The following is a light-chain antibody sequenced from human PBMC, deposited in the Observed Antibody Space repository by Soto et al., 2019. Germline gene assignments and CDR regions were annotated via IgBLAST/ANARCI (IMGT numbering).Light chain of an antibody. V-gene: IGLV2-8*01. Sequence: QTALTQPASVSVSPGQSITISCTGTSSDVGGYNYVSWYQQHPGKAPKLMIYEVVQRPSGVPDRFSGSKSGNTASLTVSGLQAADEADYFCKSYAGSNTYVFGSGTKVTVL. CDR3: KSYAGSNTYV. J-gene: IGLJ1*01. CDR2: EVV. CDR1: SSDVGGYNY.